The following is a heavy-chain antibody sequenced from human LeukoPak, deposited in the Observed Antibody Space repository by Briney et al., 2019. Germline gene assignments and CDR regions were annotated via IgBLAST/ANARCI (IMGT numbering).Heavy chain of an antibody. CDR1: GFTVRSKY. J-gene: IGHJ4*02. V-gene: IGHV3-53*01. D-gene: IGHD1-26*01. CDR2: VYSGGDT. Sequence: GGSLRLSCAASGFTVRSKYMSWVRQAAGKGLEWVASVYSGGDTYYADSVKGRFTISRDNSKSTLILQMNSLRVEDTALYYCTKRVKYGGTWDHFADWGQGTLVTVSS. CDR3: TKRVKYGGTWDHFAD.